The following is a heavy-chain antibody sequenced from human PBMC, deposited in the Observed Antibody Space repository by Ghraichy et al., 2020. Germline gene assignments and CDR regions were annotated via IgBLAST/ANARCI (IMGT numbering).Heavy chain of an antibody. CDR1: GFTFSNAW. J-gene: IGHJ4*02. CDR2: IKSKTDGGTT. V-gene: IGHV3-15*01. CDR3: TTTYYGSGSVY. Sequence: GGSLRLSCAASGFTFSNAWMSWVRQAPGKGLEWVGRIKSKTDGGTTDYAAPVKGRFTISRDDSKNTLNLQMNSLKTEDTAVYYCTTTYYGSGSVYWGQGTLVTVSS. D-gene: IGHD3-10*01.